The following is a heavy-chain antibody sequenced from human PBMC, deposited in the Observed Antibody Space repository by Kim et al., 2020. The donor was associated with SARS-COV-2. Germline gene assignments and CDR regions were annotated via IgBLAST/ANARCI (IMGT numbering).Heavy chain of an antibody. Sequence: SETLSLTCTVSGGSVSSGSYYWSWIRQPPGKGLEWIGYIYYSGSTNYNPSLKSRVTISVDTSKNQFSLKLSSVTAADTAVYYCARVSYCGGDCYRFQHWGQGTLVTVSS. D-gene: IGHD2-21*02. V-gene: IGHV4-61*01. CDR1: GGSVSSGSYY. CDR3: ARVSYCGGDCYRFQH. CDR2: IYYSGST. J-gene: IGHJ1*01.